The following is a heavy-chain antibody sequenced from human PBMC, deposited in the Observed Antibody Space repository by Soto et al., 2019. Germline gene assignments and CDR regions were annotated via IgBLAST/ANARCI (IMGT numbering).Heavy chain of an antibody. Sequence: QVQLQQWGAGLLKASETLSLTCVVSGGAFSGYFWTWIRQSPGRGLEWIGEISHSGSRNYNPAFQSRVILSAASAKTHASLTLSSVTAADSATYFCARGLAYDRPITVAEPFDSWGQGTLVTVSS. J-gene: IGHJ4*02. V-gene: IGHV4-34*02. CDR2: ISHSGSR. CDR1: GGAFSGYF. CDR3: ARGLAYDRPITVAEPFDS. D-gene: IGHD6-19*01.